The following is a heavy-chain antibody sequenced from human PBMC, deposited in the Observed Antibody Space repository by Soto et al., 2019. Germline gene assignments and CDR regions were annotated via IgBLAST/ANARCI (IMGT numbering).Heavy chain of an antibody. CDR1: GYTFTSYD. V-gene: IGHV1-8*01. CDR2: MNPNSGNT. Sequence: QVQLVQSGAEVKKPGPSVKVSCKPPGYTFTSYDTNGVRQATGQGLEWMGWMNPNSGNTGYAQKFQGRVTMTRNTSISTAYMELSSLRSEDTAVYYCATTKIQLDAFDIWGQGTMVTVSS. D-gene: IGHD1-1*01. CDR3: ATTKIQLDAFDI. J-gene: IGHJ3*02.